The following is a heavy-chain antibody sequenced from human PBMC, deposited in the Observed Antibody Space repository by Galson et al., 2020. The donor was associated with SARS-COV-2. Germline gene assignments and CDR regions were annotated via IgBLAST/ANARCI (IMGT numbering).Heavy chain of an antibody. J-gene: IGHJ6*03. CDR3: AKDFVRGIGYMDF. Sequence: GESLKISCAASGFTFSRYGMSWVRQAPGQGLEWVATTSATTYYADSVRRRFIISRDDSKNTLYLQMNGMRADDTAVYFCAKDFVRGIGYMDFGGPGTTVTISS. V-gene: IGHV3-23*01. D-gene: IGHD3-10*02. CDR2: TSATT. CDR1: GFTFSRYG.